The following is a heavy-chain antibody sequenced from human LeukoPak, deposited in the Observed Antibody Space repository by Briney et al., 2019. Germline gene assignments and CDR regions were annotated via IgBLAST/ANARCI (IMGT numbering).Heavy chain of an antibody. CDR2: IYPGDSDT. D-gene: IGHD2-21*01. CDR3: ARPGIPTKQYYFDY. CDR1: GYSFTSYW. Sequence: GESLKISCKGSGYSFTSYWIGWVRQMPGKGLGWMGIIYPGDSDTRYSPSFQGQVIISADKSISTAYLQWSSLKASDTAMYYCARPGIPTKQYYFDYWGQGTLATVSS. J-gene: IGHJ4*02. V-gene: IGHV5-51*01.